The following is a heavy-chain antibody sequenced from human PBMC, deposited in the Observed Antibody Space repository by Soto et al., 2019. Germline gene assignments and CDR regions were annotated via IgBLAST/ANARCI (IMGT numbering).Heavy chain of an antibody. CDR3: AKDRGPYYYDSSGYSNDAFDI. CDR2: ISGSGGST. J-gene: IGHJ3*02. CDR1: GFTFSSYA. Sequence: EVQLLESGVGLVQPGGSLRLSCAASGFTFSSYAMSWVRQAPGKGLEWVSAISGSGGSTYYADSVKGRFTISRDNSKNTLYLQMNSLRAEDTAVYYCAKDRGPYYYDSSGYSNDAFDIWGQGTMVTVSS. V-gene: IGHV3-23*01. D-gene: IGHD3-22*01.